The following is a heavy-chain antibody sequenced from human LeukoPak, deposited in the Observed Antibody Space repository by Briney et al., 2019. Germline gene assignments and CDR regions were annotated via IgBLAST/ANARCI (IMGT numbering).Heavy chain of an antibody. CDR1: GFTFSDYY. Sequence: GGSLRLSCTASGFTFSDYYMSWIRQAPGKGLEWGSYVSQSGSPIYYADSVKGRFTISRDNGKNSLYLQMNSLRAEDTGMYYCAREGHTYGSDYWGQGTLVTVSS. J-gene: IGHJ4*02. D-gene: IGHD3-10*01. CDR2: VSQSGSPI. V-gene: IGHV3-11*01. CDR3: AREGHTYGSDY.